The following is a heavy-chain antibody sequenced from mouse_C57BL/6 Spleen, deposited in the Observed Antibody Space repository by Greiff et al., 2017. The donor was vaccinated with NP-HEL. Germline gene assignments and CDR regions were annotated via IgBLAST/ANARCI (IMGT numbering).Heavy chain of an antibody. D-gene: IGHD1-1*01. V-gene: IGHV1-69*01. Sequence: VQLQQPGAELVMPGASVKLSCKASGYTFTSYWMHWVKQRPGQGLEWIGEIDPSGSYTNYNQKFKGKSTFTVDKSSSTAYMQLSSLTSEDSAVYYCASGAVVAFDYWGQGTTLPVSS. CDR1: GYTFTSYW. CDR3: ASGAVVAFDY. J-gene: IGHJ2*01. CDR2: IDPSGSYT.